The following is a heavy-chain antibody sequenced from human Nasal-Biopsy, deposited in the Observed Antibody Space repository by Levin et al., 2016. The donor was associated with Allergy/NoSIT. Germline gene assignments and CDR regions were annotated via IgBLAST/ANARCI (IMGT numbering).Heavy chain of an antibody. Sequence: GGSLRLSCSVSGFSFSSHTMIWVRQAQGRGLEWVSAITSGSGGTYYADSVKGRFTISRDNDKNSLYMQMSSLRAEDTGIYYCATLGWWDLSTWGQGALVTVSS. V-gene: IGHV3-21*01. CDR2: ITSGSGGT. D-gene: IGHD2-15*01. CDR3: ATLGWWDLST. CDR1: GFSFSSHT. J-gene: IGHJ4*02.